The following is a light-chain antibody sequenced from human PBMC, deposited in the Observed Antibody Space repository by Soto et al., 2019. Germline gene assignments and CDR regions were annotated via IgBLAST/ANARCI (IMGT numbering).Light chain of an antibody. V-gene: IGKV3-20*01. Sequence: ELVMTQSPATLSVSPVERATLSCRASQSVSSNLAWYQQKPGQAPRLLIYGASSRATGIPDRFSGSGSGTDFTLTISRLEPEDFAVYYCQQYDTSPTTFGQGTKVDNK. J-gene: IGKJ1*01. CDR1: QSVSSN. CDR3: QQYDTSPTT. CDR2: GAS.